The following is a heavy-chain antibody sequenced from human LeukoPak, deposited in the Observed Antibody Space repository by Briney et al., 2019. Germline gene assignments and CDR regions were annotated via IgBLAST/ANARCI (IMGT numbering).Heavy chain of an antibody. CDR3: AKVYSGNYFSDY. CDR2: ISFDGTNK. V-gene: IGHV3-30*01. D-gene: IGHD1-26*01. CDR1: GFTFSNYA. J-gene: IGHJ4*02. Sequence: PGGSLRLSCAPSGFTFSNYAMHWVRQAPGKGLEWVALISFDGTNKYYADSVKGRFTISRDTSQNTLYLQMNSLRPDDTAVYYCAKVYSGNYFSDYWGQGTLVTVSS.